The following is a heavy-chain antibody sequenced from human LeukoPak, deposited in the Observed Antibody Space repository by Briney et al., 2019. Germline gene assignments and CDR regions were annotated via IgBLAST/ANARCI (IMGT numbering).Heavy chain of an antibody. CDR2: MNPNSGNT. J-gene: IGHJ4*02. CDR1: GYTFTSYD. D-gene: IGHD6-13*01. Sequence: ASVKVSCKASGYTFTSYDINWVRQATGQGLEWMGWMNPNSGNTGYAQKFQGRVTITTDESTSTAYMELSSLRSEDTAVYYCASAQINQYSSSWYDYWGQGTLVTVSS. V-gene: IGHV1-8*01. CDR3: ASAQINQYSSSWYDY.